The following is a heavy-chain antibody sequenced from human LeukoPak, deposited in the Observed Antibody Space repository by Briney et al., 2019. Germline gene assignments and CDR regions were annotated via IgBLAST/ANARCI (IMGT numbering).Heavy chain of an antibody. J-gene: IGHJ5*02. D-gene: IGHD6-13*01. CDR2: ISEYNGNT. Sequence: ATVKVSCKASGYTFTSYGISWVRQAPGQGLEWMGWISEYNGNTNYAQKLQGRVTMTTDTSTSTAYMELRSLRSDDTAVYYCARYIPLTTYSSSLPTNWFDPWGQGTLVTVSS. V-gene: IGHV1-18*01. CDR1: GYTFTSYG. CDR3: ARYIPLTTYSSSLPTNWFDP.